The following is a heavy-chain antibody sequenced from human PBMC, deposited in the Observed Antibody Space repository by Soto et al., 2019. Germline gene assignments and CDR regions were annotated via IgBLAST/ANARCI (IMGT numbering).Heavy chain of an antibody. D-gene: IGHD3-9*01. CDR3: ARENRYYDILTGYYNAYYFDY. Sequence: GGSLRLSGAASGFTVSSNYMSWVRQAPGKGLEWVSVIYSGGSTYYADSVKGRFTISRDNSKNTLYLQMNSLRAEDTAVYYCARENRYYDILTGYYNAYYFDYWGQGTLVTVSS. V-gene: IGHV3-53*01. CDR2: IYSGGST. CDR1: GFTVSSNY. J-gene: IGHJ4*02.